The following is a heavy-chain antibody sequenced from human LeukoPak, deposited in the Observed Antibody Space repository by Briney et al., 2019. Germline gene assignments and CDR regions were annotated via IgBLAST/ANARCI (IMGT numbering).Heavy chain of an antibody. D-gene: IGHD3-9*01. CDR2: INQDGSAK. Sequence: PGGSLRLSCVASGFTLSSHWMSWVRQAPGKGLEWVANINQDGSAKYFVDSVKGRFTISRDNAKNSMYLQMNSLRAEDTAVYYCARGSLRAYYDILTGYPSPEYFQHWGQGTLVTVSS. CDR3: ARGSLRAYYDILTGYPSPEYFQH. V-gene: IGHV3-7*01. CDR1: GFTLSSHW. J-gene: IGHJ1*01.